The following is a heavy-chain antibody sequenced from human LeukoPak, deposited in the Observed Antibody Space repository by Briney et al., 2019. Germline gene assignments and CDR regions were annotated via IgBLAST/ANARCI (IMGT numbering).Heavy chain of an antibody. J-gene: IGHJ4*02. CDR2: ISWNSGSI. CDR3: AKDNHYAGSPAFDY. CDR1: GFTFDDYA. Sequence: PGGSLRLSCAASGFTFDDYAMHWVRQAPGKGLEWVSGISWNSGSIGYADSVKGRFTISRDNAKNSLYLQMNSLRAEDTALYYCAKDNHYAGSPAFDYWGQGTLVTVSS. V-gene: IGHV3-9*01. D-gene: IGHD4-17*01.